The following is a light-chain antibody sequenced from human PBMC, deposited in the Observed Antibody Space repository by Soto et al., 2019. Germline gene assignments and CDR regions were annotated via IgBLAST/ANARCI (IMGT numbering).Light chain of an antibody. J-gene: IGKJ2*01. V-gene: IGKV1-5*03. CDR3: QQSITLSPYT. CDR2: KAS. CDR1: QSVSDW. Sequence: DIQMTQSPSTLSASVGDRVTLTCRASQSVSDWLAWYQQKPGKAPKVLIYKASNLESGVPSRFSGSGSGTEFTLNISSLQPDDSATYYCQQSITLSPYTFGQGTKLEIK.